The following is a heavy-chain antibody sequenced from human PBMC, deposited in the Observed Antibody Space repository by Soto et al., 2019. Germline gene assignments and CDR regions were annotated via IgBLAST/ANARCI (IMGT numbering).Heavy chain of an antibody. D-gene: IGHD6-19*01. V-gene: IGHV3-9*01. Sequence: SLRLSCAASGFTFDDYAMHWVRQAPGKGLEWVSGISWNSGSIGYADSVKGRFTIPRDNAKNSLYLQMNSLRAEDTALYYCAKEKRLAVAGTAEFDYWGQGTLVTVSS. CDR2: ISWNSGSI. CDR3: AKEKRLAVAGTAEFDY. CDR1: GFTFDDYA. J-gene: IGHJ4*02.